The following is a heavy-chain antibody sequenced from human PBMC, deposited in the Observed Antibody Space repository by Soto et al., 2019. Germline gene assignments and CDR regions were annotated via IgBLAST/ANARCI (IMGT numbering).Heavy chain of an antibody. V-gene: IGHV3-33*01. J-gene: IGHJ3*02. CDR3: ARSLYWSGGSCYWESQAFAI. CDR1: GFTFSSYG. CDR2: IWYDGSNK. D-gene: IGHD2-15*01. Sequence: GGSLRLSCAASGFTFSSYGMHWVRQAPGKGLEWVAVIWYDGSNKYYADSVKGRFTISRDNSKNTLYLQMNSLRAEDTAVYYCARSLYWSGGSCYWESQAFAIWRQGTMVSVSS.